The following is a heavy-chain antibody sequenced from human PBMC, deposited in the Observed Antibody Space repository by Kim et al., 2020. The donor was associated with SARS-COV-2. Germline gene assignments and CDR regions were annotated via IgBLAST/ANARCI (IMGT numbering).Heavy chain of an antibody. D-gene: IGHD6-19*01. J-gene: IGHJ5*02. CDR3: VRGGFSSGWGYNWFDP. V-gene: IGHV4-59*13. CDR2: IYYSGST. CDR1: GGSISSYY. Sequence: SETLSLTCTVSGGSISSYYWSCIRQPPGKGLEWIGYIYYSGSTNYNPSLKSRVTISVDTSKNQFSLKLSSVTAADTAVYYCVRGGFSSGWGYNWFDPWGQGTLVTVSS.